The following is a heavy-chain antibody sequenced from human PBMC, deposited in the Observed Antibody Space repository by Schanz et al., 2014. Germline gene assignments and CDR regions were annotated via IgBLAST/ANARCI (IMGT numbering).Heavy chain of an antibody. J-gene: IGHJ4*02. CDR3: ARGGYGSGSYREFDY. Sequence: QVQLQQWGAGLLKPSETLSLTCAVYGGSFSSNYWSWIRQPPGKGLEWIGEINQSGTTNYNPSLKSRVTMSVDTSKNQFSLKLRSVTAADTAVYYCARGGYGSGSYREFDYWGQGTLVTVSS. CDR1: GGSFSSNY. D-gene: IGHD3-10*01. CDR2: INQSGTT. V-gene: IGHV4-34*02.